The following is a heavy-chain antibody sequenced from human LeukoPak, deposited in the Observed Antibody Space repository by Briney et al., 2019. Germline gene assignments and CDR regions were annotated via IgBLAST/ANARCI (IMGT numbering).Heavy chain of an antibody. J-gene: IGHJ1*01. D-gene: IGHD3-22*01. CDR1: GFTFSSYG. CDR3: VAYDATAYDPWVQH. V-gene: IGHV3-33*01. Sequence: PGRSLRLSCAASGFTFSSYGMHWVRQAPGKGLEWVAVIWYDGSNKYYADSVKGRFTISRDNSKNTFYLQMDSLRAEDTALYYSVAYDATAYDPWVQHWGQGTLVTISS. CDR2: IWYDGSNK.